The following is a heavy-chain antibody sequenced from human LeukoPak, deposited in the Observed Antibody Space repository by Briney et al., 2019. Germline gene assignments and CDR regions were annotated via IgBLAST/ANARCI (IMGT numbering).Heavy chain of an antibody. Sequence: PSETLSLTCAVFGGSFRGYYWSWLRQPPGKGLEWIGEINHSGSTNYNPSLKSRVTISVDTSKNQFSLKLSSVTAADTAVYYCARGLRSMVRGVIGYWGQGTLVTVSS. CDR2: INHSGST. CDR3: ARGLRSMVRGVIGY. V-gene: IGHV4-34*01. J-gene: IGHJ4*02. D-gene: IGHD3-10*01. CDR1: GGSFRGYY.